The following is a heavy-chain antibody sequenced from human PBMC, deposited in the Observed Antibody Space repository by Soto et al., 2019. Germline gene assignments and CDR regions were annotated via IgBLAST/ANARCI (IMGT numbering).Heavy chain of an antibody. CDR2: INHSGST. CDR3: ARSADGTSRAFDY. D-gene: IGHD6-13*01. Sequence: SETLSRTCAVYGGSFSGYYWSCIRQPPGKGLEWIGEINHSGSTNYNPSRKSRVTISVDTSKNQFSLKLSSVTAAHTAVYYCARSADGTSRAFDYWGQRTLVTVSS. V-gene: IGHV4-34*01. J-gene: IGHJ4*02. CDR1: GGSFSGYY.